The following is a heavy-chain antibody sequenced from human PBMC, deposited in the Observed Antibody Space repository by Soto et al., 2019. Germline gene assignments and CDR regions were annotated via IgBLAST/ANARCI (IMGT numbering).Heavy chain of an antibody. CDR1: GGSISSGGYY. D-gene: IGHD2-15*01. J-gene: IGHJ6*02. Sequence: SETLSLTCAVSGGSISSGGYYWSWIRQHPGKGLEWIGYIYYSGSTYYNPSLKSRVTISVDTSKNQFSLKLSSVTAADTAVYYCARDIENGMDVWGQGTTVTVSS. CDR2: IYYSGST. CDR3: ARDIENGMDV. V-gene: IGHV4-31*11.